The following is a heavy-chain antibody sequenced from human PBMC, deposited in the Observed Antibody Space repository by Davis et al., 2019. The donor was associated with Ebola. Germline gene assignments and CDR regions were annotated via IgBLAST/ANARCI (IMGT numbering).Heavy chain of an antibody. J-gene: IGHJ5*02. V-gene: IGHV4-34*01. CDR2: INHSGST. CDR1: AGSISSYY. D-gene: IGHD1-26*01. Sequence: MPSQTLSLTCTLSAGSISSYYWSWIRQPPGKGLAWIGEINHSGSTNYNPSLKSRVTISVDTSKNQFSLKLSSVTAADTAVYYCARVVGATTGWFDPWGQGTLVTVSP. CDR3: ARVVGATTGWFDP.